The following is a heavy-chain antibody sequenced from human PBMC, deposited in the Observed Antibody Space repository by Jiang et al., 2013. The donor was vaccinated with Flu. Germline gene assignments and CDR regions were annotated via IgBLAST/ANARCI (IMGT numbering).Heavy chain of an antibody. Sequence: VQLLESGGGVVQPGRSLRLSCAASGFTFSSYAMHWVRQAPGKGLEWVAVISYDGSNKYYADSVKGRFTISRDNSKNTLYLQMNSLRAEDTAVYYCARVAAYSNYGLIDYWGQGTLVTVSS. CDR3: ARVAAYSNYGLIDY. J-gene: IGHJ4*02. CDR1: GFTFSSYA. D-gene: IGHD4-11*01. V-gene: IGHV3-30-3*01. CDR2: ISYDGSNK.